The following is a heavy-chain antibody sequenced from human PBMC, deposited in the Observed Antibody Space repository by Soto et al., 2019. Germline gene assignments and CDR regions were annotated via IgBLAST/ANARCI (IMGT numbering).Heavy chain of an antibody. V-gene: IGHV4-30-4*01. CDR3: ARRGMYYDFWSGYSSYYYYAMDV. CDR2: IYYSGST. J-gene: IGHJ6*02. D-gene: IGHD3-3*01. CDR1: GGSISSGDYY. Sequence: PSETLSLTCTVSGGSISSGDYYWSWIRQPPGKGLEWIGFIYYSGSTYYNPSLKSRVTISVDTSKNHFSLKLSSVTAADTAVYYCARRGMYYDFWSGYSSYYYYAMDVWGQGTTVTVSS.